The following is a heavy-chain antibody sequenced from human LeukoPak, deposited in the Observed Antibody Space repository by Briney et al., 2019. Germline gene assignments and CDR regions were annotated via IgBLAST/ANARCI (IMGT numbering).Heavy chain of an antibody. D-gene: IGHD6-13*01. CDR1: GYTFTSYY. CDR3: ARAGYSSFLDP. Sequence: ASVKVSCKASGYTFTSYYMHWVRQAPGQGLEWMGIINPSGGSTSYAQKFQGRVTMTRDMSTSTVYMELSSLRSEDTAVYHCARAGYSSFLDPWGQGTLVTVSS. CDR2: INPSGGST. V-gene: IGHV1-46*01. J-gene: IGHJ5*02.